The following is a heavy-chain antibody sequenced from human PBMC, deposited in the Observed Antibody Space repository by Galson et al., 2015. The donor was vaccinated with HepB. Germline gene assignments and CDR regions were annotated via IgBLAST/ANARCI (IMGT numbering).Heavy chain of an antibody. Sequence: SVKVSCKASGYTFTSYGISWVRQAPGQGLEWMGWISAYNGNTNYAQKLQGRVTMTTDTSTSTAYMELRSLRSNDTAVYYCARGAVRLKTESSGWQDDFDYWGQGTLVTVSS. D-gene: IGHD6-19*01. CDR1: GYTFTSYG. J-gene: IGHJ4*02. CDR3: ARGAVRLKTESSGWQDDFDY. CDR2: ISAYNGNT. V-gene: IGHV1-18*04.